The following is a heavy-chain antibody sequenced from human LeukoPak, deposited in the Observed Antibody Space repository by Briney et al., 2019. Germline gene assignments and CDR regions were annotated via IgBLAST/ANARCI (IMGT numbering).Heavy chain of an antibody. Sequence: SETLSLTCTVSGGSISNVGYYWAWIRHPPGKGLEWIGSNYYSRSTNYTPFLKRRLTISVDTSKNQFSLKLSSVTAADAAVYYCATLKSSGWYFDYWGQGTLVTVSS. D-gene: IGHD6-19*01. CDR3: ATLKSSGWYFDY. V-gene: IGHV4-39*01. CDR1: GGSISNVGYY. CDR2: NYYSRST. J-gene: IGHJ4*02.